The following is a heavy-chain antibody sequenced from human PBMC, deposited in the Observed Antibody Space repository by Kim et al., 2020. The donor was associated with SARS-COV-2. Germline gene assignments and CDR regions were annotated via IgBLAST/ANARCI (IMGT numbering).Heavy chain of an antibody. CDR2: SRSKAYGGTT. Sequence: GGSLRLSCTASGFTFGDYAMSWVRQAPGKGLEWVGFSRSKAYGGTTEYAASVKGRFTISRDESKSIAYLQMNSLKTEDTAVYYCTRAHNIGRWAYYYYYYMDVWGKGTTVTVSS. V-gene: IGHV3-49*04. CDR1: GFTFGDYA. D-gene: IGHD5-12*01. J-gene: IGHJ6*03. CDR3: TRAHNIGRWAYYYYYYMDV.